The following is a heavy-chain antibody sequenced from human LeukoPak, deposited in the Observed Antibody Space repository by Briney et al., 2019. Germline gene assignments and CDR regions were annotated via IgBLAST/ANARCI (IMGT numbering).Heavy chain of an antibody. CDR3: ARDERGGGATDFDY. D-gene: IGHD1-26*01. V-gene: IGHV3-48*01. Sequence: GGSLRLSCAASGFTFSSYSMNWVRQAPGKGLQWVSYISSSSSTIYYADSVKGRFTISRDNAKNSLYLQMNSLRAEDTAVYYCARDERGGGATDFDYWGQGTLVTVSS. CDR2: ISSSSSTI. CDR1: GFTFSSYS. J-gene: IGHJ4*02.